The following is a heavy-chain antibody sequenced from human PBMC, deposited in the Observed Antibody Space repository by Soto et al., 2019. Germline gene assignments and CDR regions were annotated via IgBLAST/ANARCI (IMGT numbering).Heavy chain of an antibody. V-gene: IGHV1-69*01. CDR1: GGTFSSYA. J-gene: IGHJ4*02. CDR3: ARFITIFGVVISYYFDY. CDR2: IIPIFGTA. D-gene: IGHD3-3*01. Sequence: QVQLVQSGAEVKKPGSSVKVSCKASGGTFSSYAISWVRQAPGQGLEWMGGIIPIFGTANYAQKFQGRVRINGDDSTSTGYMELSSLISEDTAVYYCARFITIFGVVISYYFDYWGQGTLVTVSS.